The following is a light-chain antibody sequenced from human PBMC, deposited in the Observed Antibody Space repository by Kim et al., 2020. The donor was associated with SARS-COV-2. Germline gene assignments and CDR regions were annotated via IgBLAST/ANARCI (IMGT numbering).Light chain of an antibody. V-gene: IGLV2-11*01. CDR3: CSYAGTYTFYV. J-gene: IGLJ1*01. CDR1: SRDVGGFQY. CDR2: DVT. Sequence: QSALTQPRSVSGFPGQSVTISCTGTSRDVGGFQYVSWYQQHPGRAPNLVIYDVTKRRSGVPDRFSASKSGNTASLTISGLQAEDEADYYCCSYAGTYTFYVFGTGTKVTVL.